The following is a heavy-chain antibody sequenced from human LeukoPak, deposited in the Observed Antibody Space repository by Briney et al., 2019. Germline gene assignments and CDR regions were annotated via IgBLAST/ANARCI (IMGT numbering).Heavy chain of an antibody. CDR2: IYTSGST. CDR1: GGSISSYY. J-gene: IGHJ6*04. D-gene: IGHD6-6*01. Sequence: SETLSLTCTVSGGSISSYYWSWIRQPPGKGLEWIGYIYTSGSTNYTPSLKSRVTISVDTSKNQFSLKLSSVTPADTAVYYCARRVAGIAARPRSYYYYAMDVWGKGTTVTVSS. V-gene: IGHV4-4*09. CDR3: ARRVAGIAARPRSYYYYAMDV.